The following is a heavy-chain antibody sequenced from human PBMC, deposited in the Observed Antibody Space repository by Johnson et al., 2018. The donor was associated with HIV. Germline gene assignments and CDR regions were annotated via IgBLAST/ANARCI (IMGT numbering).Heavy chain of an antibody. CDR2: ISYDGSNK. CDR1: GFTFSSYA. D-gene: IGHD3-10*01. J-gene: IGHJ3*01. Sequence: VQLVESGGGVVQPGRSLRLSCAASGFTFSSYAMHWVRQAPGKGLEWVAVISYDGSNKYYADSVKGRFTISRDNSKNTLYLQMNSLRAEDTAVYYCARSMRGAFDVWGQGTMVTVSS. V-gene: IGHV3-30*04. CDR3: ARSMRGAFDV.